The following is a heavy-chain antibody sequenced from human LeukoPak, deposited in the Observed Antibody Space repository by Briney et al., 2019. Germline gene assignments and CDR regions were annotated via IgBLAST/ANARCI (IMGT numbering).Heavy chain of an antibody. J-gene: IGHJ4*02. D-gene: IGHD3-22*01. Sequence: GASVKVSCKASGDTFTSYAISWVRQAPGQGLEWMGRIIANFGNTNYAQKFQGRVTMTTDKSTSTAYMELRSLRSEDTAVYYCAGWGYSYDSSGTFDYWGKGTLVTVSS. CDR1: GDTFTSYA. CDR2: IIANFGNT. CDR3: AGWGYSYDSSGTFDY. V-gene: IGHV1-18*01.